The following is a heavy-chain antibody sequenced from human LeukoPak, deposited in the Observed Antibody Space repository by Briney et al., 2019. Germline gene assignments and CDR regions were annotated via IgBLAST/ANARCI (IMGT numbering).Heavy chain of an antibody. CDR2: LHSNGAFT. J-gene: IGHJ4*01. V-gene: IGHV3-74*01. Sequence: PGGSLRLSCSASGFTLSNYWMHWVRQAPGKGLVWVARLHSNGAFTTYADSVKGRFTISRDTAKNTLYLQMNSLRVEDTAVYYCARFVVVTAGDYWGQGTLATVSS. CDR1: GFTLSNYW. CDR3: ARFVVVTAGDY. D-gene: IGHD2-21*02.